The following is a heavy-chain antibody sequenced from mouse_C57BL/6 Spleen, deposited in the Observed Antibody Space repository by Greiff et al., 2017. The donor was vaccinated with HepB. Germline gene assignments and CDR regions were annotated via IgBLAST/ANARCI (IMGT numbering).Heavy chain of an antibody. Sequence: EVQLQQSGPELVKPGASVKMSCKASGYTFTDYNMHWVKQSNGKSLEWIGYINPNNGGTSYNQKFKGKATLTVNKSSSTAYMVLRSLTSEDSAVYYCARSYGSSYGGFAYWGQGTLVTVSA. CDR1: GYTFTDYN. J-gene: IGHJ3*01. V-gene: IGHV1-22*01. CDR3: ARSYGSSYGGFAY. D-gene: IGHD1-1*01. CDR2: INPNNGGT.